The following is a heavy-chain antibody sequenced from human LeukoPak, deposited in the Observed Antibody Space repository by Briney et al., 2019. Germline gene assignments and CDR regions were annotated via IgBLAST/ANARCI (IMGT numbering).Heavy chain of an antibody. Sequence: SQTLSLTCTVSGGSISSGDYPWSWIRQPPGKGLEWIVYIFHTGHTSYNPSLKSRVTISVDMSKNQLSLRLTSVTAADTAVYYCARGFYGAGSHFDFWGQGTLVTVSS. V-gene: IGHV4-30-2*01. J-gene: IGHJ4*02. CDR3: ARGFYGAGSHFDF. D-gene: IGHD3-10*01. CDR1: GGSISSGDYP. CDR2: IFHTGHT.